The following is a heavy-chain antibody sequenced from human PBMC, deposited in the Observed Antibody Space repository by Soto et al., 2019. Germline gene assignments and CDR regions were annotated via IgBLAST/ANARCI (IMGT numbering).Heavy chain of an antibody. J-gene: IGHJ4*02. D-gene: IGHD2-2*01. V-gene: IGHV3-30*18. Sequence: QVHLVESGGGVVQPGRSLRLSCAASGFTFSNNGMHWVRQAPGKGLEWVAVISYDGSSKYYADSVNGRFTISRDNSKNTLYLQMNSLSAEDTAVYYCAKGSESSSCDYWGQGTLVTVSS. CDR1: GFTFSNNG. CDR3: AKGSESSSCDY. CDR2: ISYDGSSK.